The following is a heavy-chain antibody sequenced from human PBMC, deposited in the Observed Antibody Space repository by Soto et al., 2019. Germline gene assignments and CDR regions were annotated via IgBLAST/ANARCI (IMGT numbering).Heavy chain of an antibody. CDR3: ARALHCSSTSCSREGWFDP. Sequence: SVKVSCKASGGTFSSYAISWVRQAPGQGLEWMGGIIPIFGTANYAQKFQGRVTITADESTSTAYMELSSLRSEDTAVYYCARALHCSSTSCSREGWFDPWGQGTLVTVSS. V-gene: IGHV1-69*13. J-gene: IGHJ5*02. CDR1: GGTFSSYA. CDR2: IIPIFGTA. D-gene: IGHD2-2*01.